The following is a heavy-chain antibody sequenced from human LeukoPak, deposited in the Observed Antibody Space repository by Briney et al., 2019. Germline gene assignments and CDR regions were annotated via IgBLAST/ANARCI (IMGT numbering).Heavy chain of an antibody. V-gene: IGHV3-53*04. J-gene: IGHJ3*02. CDR3: ARVLPYSSSWYTDDAFDI. D-gene: IGHD6-13*01. CDR1: GFTVSSNY. Sequence: GGSLRLSCAASGFTVSSNYMSWVRQAPGKGLEWVSVIYSGGSTYYADSVKGRFTISRHISKNTLYLQMNSLRAEDTAVYYCARVLPYSSSWYTDDAFDIWGQGTMVTVSS. CDR2: IYSGGST.